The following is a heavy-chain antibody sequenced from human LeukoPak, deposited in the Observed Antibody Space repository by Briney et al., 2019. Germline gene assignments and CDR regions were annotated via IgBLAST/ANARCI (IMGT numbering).Heavy chain of an antibody. CDR3: AKSILLTTFDS. Sequence: GGSLRLSCAASGFTFSSYTMSWVRQAPGKGLEWVSAISGSGGSTYYADSVKGRFTISRDNSKNTLYLQMDSLRAEDTAVYYCAKSILLTTFDSWGQGTLVTVCS. CDR1: GFTFSSYT. J-gene: IGHJ4*02. V-gene: IGHV3-23*01. CDR2: ISGSGGST. D-gene: IGHD4-11*01.